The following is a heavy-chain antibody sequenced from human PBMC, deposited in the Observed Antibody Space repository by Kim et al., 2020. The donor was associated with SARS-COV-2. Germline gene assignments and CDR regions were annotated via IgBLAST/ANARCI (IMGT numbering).Heavy chain of an antibody. J-gene: IGHJ6*03. D-gene: IGHD3-3*01. CDR2: VYNNRST. CDR3: ARGGYDFWSGYSDYYFYLDV. V-gene: IGHV4-59*01. Sequence: SETLSLTCAVFGGSIRSYYWNWIRQPPGKGLEWIGYVYNNRSTYYTPSLKGRATISLEMSKSQISLKLKSVTAADTAVYYCARGGYDFWSGYSDYYFYLDVWGIGTTVTVSS. CDR1: GGSIRSYY.